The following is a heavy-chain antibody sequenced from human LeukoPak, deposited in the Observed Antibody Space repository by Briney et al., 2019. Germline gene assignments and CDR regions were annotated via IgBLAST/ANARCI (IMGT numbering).Heavy chain of an antibody. Sequence: GGSLRLSCAASGFTFSSYAMHWARQARGKGLDWVAVISYDGSNKYYADSVKGRFTISRDNSKNTLYLQMNSLRAEDTAVYYCARDSLGDPTYYFDCWGQGTLVTVSS. CDR1: GFTFSSYA. CDR3: ARDSLGDPTYYFDC. V-gene: IGHV3-30*04. J-gene: IGHJ4*02. CDR2: ISYDGSNK. D-gene: IGHD3-10*01.